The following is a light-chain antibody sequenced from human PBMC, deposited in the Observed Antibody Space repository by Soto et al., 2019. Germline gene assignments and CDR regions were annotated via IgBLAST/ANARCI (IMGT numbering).Light chain of an antibody. J-gene: IGLJ1*01. Sequence: QSVLTQPPSVSGSPGQSGSISCTWISSNIGAGYDVHWYQQLPGTAPKLLIYANNNRPSGVPDRFAGSKSGTSVSLAITGLQSDDEADYYCQSYDSSLSGYVFGTGTKVTVL. V-gene: IGLV1-40*01. CDR1: SSNIGAGYD. CDR2: ANN. CDR3: QSYDSSLSGYV.